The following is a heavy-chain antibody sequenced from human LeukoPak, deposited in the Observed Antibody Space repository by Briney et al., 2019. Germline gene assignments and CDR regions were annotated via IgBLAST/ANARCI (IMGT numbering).Heavy chain of an antibody. V-gene: IGHV3-11*01. Sequence: GGSLRLSCAASGSSGTTNYMSWIRQAPETGLEWLSYTSPSGGTIYYTDSVKGRFTMSRDNAQNALYLEMNSLRAEDTAVYYCAREKKTEWTTGAFDMWGQGTMVIVSS. D-gene: IGHD3-3*01. CDR2: TSPSGGTI. J-gene: IGHJ3*02. CDR1: GSSGTTNY. CDR3: AREKKTEWTTGAFDM.